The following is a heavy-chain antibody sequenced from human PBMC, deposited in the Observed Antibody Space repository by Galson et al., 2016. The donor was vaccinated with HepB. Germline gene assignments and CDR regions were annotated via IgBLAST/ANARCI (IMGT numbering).Heavy chain of an antibody. V-gene: IGHV1-18*01. Sequence: SVKVSCKASGFLFNTYGFSWLRQAPGQGLEWMGWISAYNGNTNYAQRFQGRVTMTTDTSTSTACMELRSLRSDDTAAYFCARDPGGRGRGYYYAMDVWGKGTTVTVSS. CDR3: ARDPGGRGRGYYYAMDV. D-gene: IGHD3-3*01. J-gene: IGHJ6*04. CDR1: GFLFNTYG. CDR2: ISAYNGNT.